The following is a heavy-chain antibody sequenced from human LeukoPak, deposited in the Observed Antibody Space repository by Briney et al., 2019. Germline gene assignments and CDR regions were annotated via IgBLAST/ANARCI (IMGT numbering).Heavy chain of an antibody. CDR1: GNSISSYY. V-gene: IGHV4-4*07. J-gene: IGHJ2*01. Sequence: SETLSLTCTVSGNSISSYYWSWIRQPAGKGLEWIGRIYTSGSTNYNPSLKSRVTISVDTSKNQFSLKLSSVTAADTAVYYCRVHSGPRDWYFDLWGRGTLVTVSS. CDR2: IYTSGST. D-gene: IGHD5-12*01. CDR3: RVHSGPRDWYFDL.